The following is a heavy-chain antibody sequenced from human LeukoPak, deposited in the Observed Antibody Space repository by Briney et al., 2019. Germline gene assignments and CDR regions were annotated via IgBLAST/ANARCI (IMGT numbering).Heavy chain of an antibody. Sequence: ASVKVSCKASGGTFSSYAISWVRQAPGQGLEWMGRIIPILGIANYAQKFQGRVTITADKSTSTAYMELSSLRSEDTAVYYCARDEGYSYDLYYYYYYGIDVWGQGTTVTVSS. CDR2: IIPILGIA. CDR3: ARDEGYSYDLYYYYYYGIDV. D-gene: IGHD5-18*01. V-gene: IGHV1-69*04. J-gene: IGHJ6*02. CDR1: GGTFSSYA.